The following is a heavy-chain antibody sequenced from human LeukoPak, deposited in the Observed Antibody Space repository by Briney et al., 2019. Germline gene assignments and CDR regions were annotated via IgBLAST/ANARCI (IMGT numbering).Heavy chain of an antibody. CDR3: ARAQTMFWEFDGFDI. D-gene: IGHD3-10*02. CDR2: MTRSSAI. CDR1: GFTFRSYA. V-gene: IGHV3-48*02. J-gene: IGHJ3*02. Sequence: PGGSLRLSCEASGFTFRSYAMGWVRQAPGKGLEWVATMTRSSAIFYADSVKGRFTISRDNAKNSVYLQMNSLRDEDTAVYSCARAQTMFWEFDGFDIWGRGTKVTVSS.